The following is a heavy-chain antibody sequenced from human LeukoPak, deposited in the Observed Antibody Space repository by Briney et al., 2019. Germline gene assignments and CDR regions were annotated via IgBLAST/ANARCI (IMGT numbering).Heavy chain of an antibody. Sequence: ASVKVSCKASGGTFSSYAISWVRQAPGQGLEWVGGIIPIFGTANYAQKFQGRVTITADESTSTAYMELSSLRSEDTAVYYCARDAVAAFDIWGQGTMVTVSS. CDR3: ARDAVAAFDI. CDR1: GGTFSSYA. J-gene: IGHJ3*02. V-gene: IGHV1-69*13. CDR2: IIPIFGTA.